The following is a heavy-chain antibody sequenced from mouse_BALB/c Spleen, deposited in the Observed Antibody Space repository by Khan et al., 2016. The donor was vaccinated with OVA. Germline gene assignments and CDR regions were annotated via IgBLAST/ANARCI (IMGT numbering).Heavy chain of an antibody. CDR2: IWGDGST. Sequence: QVQLQQSGPGLVAPSQSLSITCTVSGFSLTSDGVSWVRQPPGKGLEWLGVIWGDGSTNYHSAPRSRLSIRKDNSKSQVFLKLDSLQTDDTATYYCAKLRVFNFDSWGQGTTLTVSS. CDR1: GFSLTSDG. J-gene: IGHJ2*01. V-gene: IGHV2-3*01. CDR3: AKLRVFNFDS.